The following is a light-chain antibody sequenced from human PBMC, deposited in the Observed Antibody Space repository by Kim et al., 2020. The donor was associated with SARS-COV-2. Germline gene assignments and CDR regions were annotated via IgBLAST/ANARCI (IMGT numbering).Light chain of an antibody. J-gene: IGLJ3*02. CDR3: AAWDDSLNGWV. Sequence: QSVLTQPPSASGTPGQRVTISCSGSSSNIGSNTVNWYQQLPGTAPKLLIYSNNQRPSGVPDRFSGSKSGTSASLAISWLQSEEEAAYYCAAWDDSLNGWVFGGGTQLTVL. V-gene: IGLV1-44*01. CDR2: SNN. CDR1: SSNIGSNT.